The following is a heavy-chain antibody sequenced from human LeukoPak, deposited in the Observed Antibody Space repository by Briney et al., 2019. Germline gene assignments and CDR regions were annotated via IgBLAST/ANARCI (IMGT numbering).Heavy chain of an antibody. J-gene: IGHJ4*02. CDR3: ARDFSGSYFDY. V-gene: IGHV3-33*01. CDR2: IWYDGSNK. Sequence: GGSLRLSCAASGFTFSSYGMHWVRQAPGKGLEWVAVIWYDGSNKYYADSVKGRFTISRDNSENTLYLQMNSLRAEDTAVYYCARDFSGSYFDYWGQGTLVTVSS. D-gene: IGHD1-26*01. CDR1: GFTFSSYG.